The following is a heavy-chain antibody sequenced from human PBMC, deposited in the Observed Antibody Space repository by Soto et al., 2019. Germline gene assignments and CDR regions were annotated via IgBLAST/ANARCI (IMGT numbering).Heavy chain of an antibody. CDR1: GFTFNTYA. J-gene: IGHJ4*02. CDR3: AKDRVEYCSAASCFGAFDS. Sequence: EVQLLESGGGLVQPGGSLGPSCAGPGFTFNTYALGWVRQAPGKGRGWVSVIIGSSASIYYADSVKGRFSISRDNSKNTVYLQMNSLRPEDTAVYFCAKDRVEYCSAASCFGAFDSWGQGALVTVSS. D-gene: IGHD2-2*01. V-gene: IGHV3-23*01. CDR2: IIGSSASI.